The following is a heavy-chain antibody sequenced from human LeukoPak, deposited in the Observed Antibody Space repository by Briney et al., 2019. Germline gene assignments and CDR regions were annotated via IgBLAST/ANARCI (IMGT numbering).Heavy chain of an antibody. CDR2: VDPEDGET. Sequence: GASVKVSCKVSGYTLTELSMHWVRPAPRKGVEWMGGVDPEDGETIYAQKFQGRVTMTEDTSTDTAYMELSSLRSEDTAVYYCATARSGSAPYDAFDVWGQGTMVTVSS. CDR1: GYTLTELS. D-gene: IGHD3-10*01. CDR3: ATARSGSAPYDAFDV. J-gene: IGHJ3*01. V-gene: IGHV1-24*01.